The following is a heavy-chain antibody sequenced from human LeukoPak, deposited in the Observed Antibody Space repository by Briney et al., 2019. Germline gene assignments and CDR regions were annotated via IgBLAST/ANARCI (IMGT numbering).Heavy chain of an antibody. Sequence: GGSLRLSCAASGFTFSSYWMHWVRQAPGKGLVWVSRINRDGSSTSYADSVKGRFTISRDNAKNTLYLQMNSLRAEDTAVYYCASLVIAIPNDYWGQGTLVTVSS. D-gene: IGHD2-21*01. CDR2: INRDGSST. V-gene: IGHV3-74*01. CDR1: GFTFSSYW. J-gene: IGHJ4*02. CDR3: ASLVIAIPNDY.